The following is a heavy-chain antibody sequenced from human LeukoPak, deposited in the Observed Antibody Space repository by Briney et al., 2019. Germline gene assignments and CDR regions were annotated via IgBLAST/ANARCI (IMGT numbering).Heavy chain of an antibody. CDR1: GFTFSSYA. Sequence: PGGSLRLSCAASGFTFSSYAMSWVRQAPGKGLEWVSAISGSGGSTYYADSVKGRFTISRDNSKNTLYLQMNSLRAEDTAVYYCATLGSYYGHYFDYWGQGTLVTVSS. J-gene: IGHJ4*02. CDR3: ATLGSYYGHYFDY. D-gene: IGHD1-26*01. CDR2: ISGSGGST. V-gene: IGHV3-23*01.